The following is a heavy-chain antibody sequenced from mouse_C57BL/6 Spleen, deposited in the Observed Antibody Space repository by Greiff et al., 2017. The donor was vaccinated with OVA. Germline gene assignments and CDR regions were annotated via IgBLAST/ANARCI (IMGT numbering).Heavy chain of an antibody. CDR1: GYTFPDYY. Sequence: VQLQQSGPELVKPGASVKISCKASGYTFPDYYLNWVKQSHGKSLEWIGDINPNNGGTSYNQKFKGNATLTVNQSSSTAYRERRRLTAEDSAVYYGGRSYSNHVAWMAYWGQGTLGTVSA. CDR2: INPNNGGT. CDR3: GRSYSNHVAWMAY. D-gene: IGHD2-5*01. J-gene: IGHJ3*01. V-gene: IGHV1-26*01.